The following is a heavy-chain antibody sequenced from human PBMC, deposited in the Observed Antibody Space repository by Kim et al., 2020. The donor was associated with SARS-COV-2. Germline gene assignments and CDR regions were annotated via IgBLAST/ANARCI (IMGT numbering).Heavy chain of an antibody. D-gene: IGHD4-17*01. Sequence: GGSLRLSCTASGFTFGDYAMSWVRQAPGKGLEWVGFIRSKAYGGTTEYAASVKGTFTISRDDSKSIAYLEMNSLKTEDTAVYYCTRDSTVVPPYYFDYWGQATLLTVCS. V-gene: IGHV3-49*04. CDR3: TRDSTVVPPYYFDY. CDR2: IRSKAYGGTT. CDR1: GFTFGDYA. J-gene: IGHJ4*02.